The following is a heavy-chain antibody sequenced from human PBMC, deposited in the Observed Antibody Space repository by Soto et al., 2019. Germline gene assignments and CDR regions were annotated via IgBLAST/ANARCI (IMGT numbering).Heavy chain of an antibody. D-gene: IGHD4-17*01. V-gene: IGHV5-10-1*01. CDR3: ARLRYDYGDYLWFDP. CDR2: IDPSDSYT. CDR1: GYSFTSYW. Sequence: GESLKISCKGSGYSFTSYWISWVRQMPGKGLEWMGRIDPSDSYTKYSPSFQGHVTMSADKSISTAYLQWSSLKASDTDMYYCARLRYDYGDYLWFDPWGQGTLVTVA. J-gene: IGHJ5*02.